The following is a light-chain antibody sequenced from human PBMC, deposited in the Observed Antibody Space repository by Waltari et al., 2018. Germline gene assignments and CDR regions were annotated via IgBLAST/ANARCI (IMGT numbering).Light chain of an antibody. CDR3: QQSYSTPWT. CDR2: AAS. CDR1: QSIITY. J-gene: IGKJ1*01. Sequence: DIQMTQSPSSLYAFVGDRVTITCRASQSIITYVHWYQQNPGKAPNLLISAASSVQSGVPSRFSGSGSRTDFSLTISSLQPEDFATYHCQQSYSTPWTFGQGTKVEIK. V-gene: IGKV1-39*01.